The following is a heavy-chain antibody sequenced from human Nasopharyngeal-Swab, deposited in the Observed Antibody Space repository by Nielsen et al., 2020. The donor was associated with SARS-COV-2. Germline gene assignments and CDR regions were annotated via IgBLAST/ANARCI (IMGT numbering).Heavy chain of an antibody. D-gene: IGHD3-22*01. CDR3: AGGDDSLANSYY. J-gene: IGHJ4*02. V-gene: IGHV1-69*13. Sequence: SAKVSCKASGGTFSSYAISWVRQAPGQGLEWMGGIIPIFGTANYAQKFQGRVTITADESTSTAYMELSSLRSEDTAVYYCAGGDDSLANSYYWGQGTRVTVSS. CDR2: IIPIFGTA. CDR1: GGTFSSYA.